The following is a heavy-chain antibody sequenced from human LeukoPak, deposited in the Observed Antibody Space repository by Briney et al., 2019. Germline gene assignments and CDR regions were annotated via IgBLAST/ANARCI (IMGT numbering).Heavy chain of an antibody. D-gene: IGHD5-18*01. CDR1: GGSISSYY. J-gene: IGHJ4*02. Sequence: SETLSLTCTVDGGSISSYYWGWIRQPPGKGLEWNGYIYYSGRYNYHPSLKSRVTISVDTSKNQCSLKLSSVTAADTAMYYCARHASPGYSYGFGYWGQGTLVTVSS. CDR3: ARHASPGYSYGFGY. V-gene: IGHV4-59*08. CDR2: IYYSGRY.